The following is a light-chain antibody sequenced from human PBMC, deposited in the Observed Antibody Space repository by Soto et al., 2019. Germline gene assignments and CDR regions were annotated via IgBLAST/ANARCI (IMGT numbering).Light chain of an antibody. J-gene: IGKJ4*01. CDR3: HKYNSAPLT. Sequence: DIQMTQSPSSLSASVGDRVTITCRASQGISNHLAWYQQKPGTVPKLLIFAASTLQSGVPSRFSGSGSGTDFTLTISSLQTEDVATYYCHKYNSAPLTFGGGTKVEIK. CDR2: AAS. V-gene: IGKV1-27*01. CDR1: QGISNH.